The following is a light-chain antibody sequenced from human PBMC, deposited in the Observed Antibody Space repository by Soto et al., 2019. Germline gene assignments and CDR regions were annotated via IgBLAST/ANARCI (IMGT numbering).Light chain of an antibody. CDR2: AAS. CDR3: QRYTNWPL. Sequence: EIVMTQSPATLSVSPGERATLSCRASQSVSSNLAWYQQKPGQAPRLLIDAASTRATGIPARFSGSGSGTAFTLTISSRQSEAFAVYYCQRYTNWPLLGGGTKVEIK. CDR1: QSVSSN. V-gene: IGKV3-15*01. J-gene: IGKJ4*01.